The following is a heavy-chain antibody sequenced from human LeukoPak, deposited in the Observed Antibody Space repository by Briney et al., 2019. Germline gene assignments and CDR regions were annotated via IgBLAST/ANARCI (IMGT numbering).Heavy chain of an antibody. J-gene: IGHJ4*02. CDR3: ARDPFGEGGINY. Sequence: SETLSLTCTVSDDSIKNYFWTWIRQSPGKGLEWIGYVFYSGSTSYNPSLRSRLTMSVDTSKSQFSLNLKSVTAADTAVYYCARDPFGEGGINYWGQGTLVTVSS. D-gene: IGHD3-10*01. CDR2: VFYSGST. CDR1: DDSIKNYF. V-gene: IGHV4-59*01.